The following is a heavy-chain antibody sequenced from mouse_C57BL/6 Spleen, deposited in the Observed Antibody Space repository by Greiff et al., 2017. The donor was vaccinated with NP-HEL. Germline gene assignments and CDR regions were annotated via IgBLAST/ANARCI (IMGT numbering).Heavy chain of an antibody. V-gene: IGHV1-9*01. J-gene: IGHJ1*03. D-gene: IGHD1-1*01. Sequence: VKLVESGAELMKPGASVKLSCKATGYTFTGYWIEWVKQRPGHGLEWIGEILPGSGSTNYNEKFKGKATFAADTSSNTAYMQLSSLTTEDSAIYYCARAEGFYPRGYFDVWGTGTTVTVSS. CDR1: GYTFTGYW. CDR3: ARAEGFYPRGYFDV. CDR2: ILPGSGST.